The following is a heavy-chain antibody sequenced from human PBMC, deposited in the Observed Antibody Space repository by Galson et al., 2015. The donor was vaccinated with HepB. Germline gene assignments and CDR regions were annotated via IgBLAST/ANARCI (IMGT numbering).Heavy chain of an antibody. V-gene: IGHV3-20*04. Sequence: SLRLSCAASGFTFDDYGMSWVRQAPGKGLEWVSGINWNGGSTGYADSVKGRFTISRDNAKNSLYLQMNSLRAEDTALYYCARDKYSSGWYRRGAFDYWGQGTLVTVSS. CDR3: ARDKYSSGWYRRGAFDY. CDR1: GFTFDDYG. D-gene: IGHD6-19*01. J-gene: IGHJ4*02. CDR2: INWNGGST.